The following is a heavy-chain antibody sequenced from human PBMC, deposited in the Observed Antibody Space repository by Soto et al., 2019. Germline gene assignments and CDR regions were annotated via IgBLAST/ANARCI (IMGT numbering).Heavy chain of an antibody. D-gene: IGHD6-19*01. V-gene: IGHV4-59*01. CDR2: IYYSGST. CDR3: ARDRGIAVPDALDI. Sequence: ASETLSLTCTVSGGSISSYYWSWIRQPPGRGLEWIGYIYYSGSTNYNPSLKSRVTISVDTSKNQFSLKLSSVTAADTAVYYCARDRGIAVPDALDIWGQGTMVTVSS. J-gene: IGHJ3*02. CDR1: GGSISSYY.